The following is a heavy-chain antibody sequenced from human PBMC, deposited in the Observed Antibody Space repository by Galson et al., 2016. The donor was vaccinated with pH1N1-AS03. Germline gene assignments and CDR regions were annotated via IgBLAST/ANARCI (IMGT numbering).Heavy chain of an antibody. V-gene: IGHV7-4-1*02. D-gene: IGHD3-16*01. Sequence: SVKVSCKASGYTFTDYPMNWVRQAPGQGLEWMGWIHTTTGNPTYAQDFTGRFVFSFETSVSTAYLQIRGLKAEDTAVYYGTRFANVSPYYFDQWGQGTLLTVSS. CDR3: TRFANVSPYYFDQ. CDR1: GYTFTDYP. J-gene: IGHJ4*02. CDR2: IHTTTGNP.